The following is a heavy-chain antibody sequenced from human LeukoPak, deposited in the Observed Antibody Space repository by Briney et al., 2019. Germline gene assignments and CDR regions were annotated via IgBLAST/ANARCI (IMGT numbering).Heavy chain of an antibody. CDR3: ARDRVHCSGGSCYLYNWFDP. CDR1: GDSVSSNSAA. V-gene: IGHV6-1*01. Sequence: SQTLSLTCAISGDSVSSNSAAWNWIRQSPSRGLGWLGRTYYRSKWYNDYAVSVKSRITINPDTSKNQFSLQLNSVTPEDTAVYYCARDRVHCSGGSCYLYNWFDPWGQGTLVTVSS. J-gene: IGHJ5*02. D-gene: IGHD2-15*01. CDR2: TYYRSKWYN.